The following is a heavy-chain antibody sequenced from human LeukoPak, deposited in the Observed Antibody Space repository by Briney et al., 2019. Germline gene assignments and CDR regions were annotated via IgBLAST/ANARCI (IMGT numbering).Heavy chain of an antibody. CDR2: INAGNGNT. Sequence: ASVKVSCKASGYTFTSYAMHWVRQAPGQRLEWMGWINAGNGNTKYSQKFQGRVTITRDTSASTAYMELSSLRSEDTAVYYCARDGNYGDYGRYWGQGTLVTVSS. V-gene: IGHV1-3*01. J-gene: IGHJ4*02. CDR3: ARDGNYGDYGRY. CDR1: GYTFTSYA. D-gene: IGHD4-17*01.